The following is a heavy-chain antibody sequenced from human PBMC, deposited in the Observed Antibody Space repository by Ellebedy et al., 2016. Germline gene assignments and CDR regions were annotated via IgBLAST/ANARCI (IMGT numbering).Heavy chain of an antibody. CDR2: INHSGST. CDR3: ASRIWFGELCV. Sequence: SETLSLTCAVYGGSFSGYYWSWIRQPPGKGLEWIGEINHSGSTNYNPSLKSRVTISVDTSKNQFSLKLSSVTAADTAVYYCASRIWFGELCVWGQGTTVTVSS. V-gene: IGHV4-34*01. CDR1: GGSFSGYY. J-gene: IGHJ6*02. D-gene: IGHD3-10*01.